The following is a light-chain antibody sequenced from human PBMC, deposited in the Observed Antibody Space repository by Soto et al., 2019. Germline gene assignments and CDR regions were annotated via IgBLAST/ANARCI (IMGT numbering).Light chain of an antibody. CDR3: HQYNTYPCT. V-gene: IGKV1-5*01. Sequence: DIQLTQSPSTLSASVGDRVTITCRASESITTWLAWYQQKPGKAPKVLIHDASTLESGVPSRFSGSGSGTEFTLTISSLQPDDFAAYFCHQYNTYPCTFGQGTKLETK. CDR2: DAS. J-gene: IGKJ2*02. CDR1: ESITTW.